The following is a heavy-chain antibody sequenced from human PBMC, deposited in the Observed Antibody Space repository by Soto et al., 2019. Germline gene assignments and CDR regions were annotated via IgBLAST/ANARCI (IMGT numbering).Heavy chain of an antibody. J-gene: IGHJ4*02. V-gene: IGHV4-34*01. D-gene: IGHD3-10*01. CDR3: ARARKNYYGSRSYYIVGFAY. Sequence: MLSDTCSVEWGSISDYCWSRISQPPRKGLEWIGAINHSGSTNYNPSLKSRVTISVDTPKNQFSLKLSSVTAADTAVYYCARARKNYYGSRSYYIVGFAYWGQGTLVPVS. CDR2: INHSGST. CDR1: WGSISDYC.